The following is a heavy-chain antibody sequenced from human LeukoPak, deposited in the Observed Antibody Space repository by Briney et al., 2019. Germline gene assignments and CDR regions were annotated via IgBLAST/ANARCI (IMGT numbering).Heavy chain of an antibody. Sequence: PGGSLRLSCAASGFTFSSYGMHWVRQAPGKGLEWVAFIRYDGSNKYYADSVKGRFTISRDNSKNTLYLQMNSLRAEDTAVYYCAKAGEFGELLCFDYWGQGTLVTVSS. CDR3: AKAGEFGELLCFDY. J-gene: IGHJ4*02. CDR1: GFTFSSYG. CDR2: IRYDGSNK. V-gene: IGHV3-30*02. D-gene: IGHD3-10*01.